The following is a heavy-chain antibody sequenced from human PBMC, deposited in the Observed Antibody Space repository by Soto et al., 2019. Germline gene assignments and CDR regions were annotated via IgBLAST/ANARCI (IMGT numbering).Heavy chain of an antibody. J-gene: IGHJ4*02. CDR1: GFTFSSYA. D-gene: IGHD2-2*01. CDR3: AKTKYCSSTSCYAGVFY. CDR2: ISGSGGST. Sequence: GGSLRLSCAASGFTFSSYAMSWVRQAPGKGLEWVSAISGSGGSTYYADSVKGRFTISRDNSKNTLYLQMNSLRAEDTAVYYCAKTKYCSSTSCYAGVFYWGQGTLVTVSS. V-gene: IGHV3-23*01.